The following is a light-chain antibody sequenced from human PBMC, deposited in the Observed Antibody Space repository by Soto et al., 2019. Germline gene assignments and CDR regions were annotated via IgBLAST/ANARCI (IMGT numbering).Light chain of an antibody. J-gene: IGKJ1*01. Sequence: DIQMNQSPSTLSAXXXXXXXXXXRASQSISSWLAWYQQKPGKAPKLLIYKASSLESGVPSRFSGSGSGTEFTLTISSLQPDDFATYYCQQYNSYWTFGQGTKVDI. CDR3: QQYNSYWT. CDR1: QSISSW. V-gene: IGKV1-5*03. CDR2: KAS.